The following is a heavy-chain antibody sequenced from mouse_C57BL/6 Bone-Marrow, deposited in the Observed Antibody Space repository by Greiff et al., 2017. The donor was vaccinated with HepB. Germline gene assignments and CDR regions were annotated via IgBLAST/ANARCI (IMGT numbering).Heavy chain of an antibody. CDR1: GYTFTSYW. V-gene: IGHV1-5*01. D-gene: IGHD1-1*01. J-gene: IGHJ3*01. CDR3: TRSHYYGSSYPWFAY. Sequence: EVQLQQSGTVLARPGASVKMSCKTSGYTFTSYWMHWVKQRPGQGLEWIGAIYPGNSDTSYNQKFKGKANLTAVTSASTAYMELSSLTNEDSAVYYCTRSHYYGSSYPWFAYWGQGTLVTVSA. CDR2: IYPGNSDT.